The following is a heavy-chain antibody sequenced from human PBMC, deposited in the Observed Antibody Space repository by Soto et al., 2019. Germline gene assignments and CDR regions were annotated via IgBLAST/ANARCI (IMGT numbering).Heavy chain of an antibody. D-gene: IGHD3-3*01. V-gene: IGHV1-69*13. J-gene: IGHJ6*02. CDR3: AGGHFRVVIRAYYYYGMDV. CDR1: GGTFSSYA. CDR2: IIPIFGTA. Sequence: SVKVSCKASGGTFSSYAISWVRQAPGEGLEWMGGIIPIFGTANYAQKFQGRVTITADESTSTAYMELSSLRSEDTAVYYCAGGHFRVVIRAYYYYGMDVWGPGTPLTVS.